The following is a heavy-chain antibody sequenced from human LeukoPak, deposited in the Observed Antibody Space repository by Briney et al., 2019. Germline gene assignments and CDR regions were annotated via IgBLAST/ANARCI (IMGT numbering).Heavy chain of an antibody. CDR1: GGSISSGSDY. Sequence: PSETLSLTCTVSGGSISSGSDYWSWIRQPAGKGLEWIGRIYTSGSTNYNPSLKSRVTISVDTSKNQFSLKLSSVTAADTAVYYCARGFIDYWGQGTLVTVSS. J-gene: IGHJ4*02. V-gene: IGHV4-61*02. CDR3: ARGFIDY. CDR2: IYTSGST.